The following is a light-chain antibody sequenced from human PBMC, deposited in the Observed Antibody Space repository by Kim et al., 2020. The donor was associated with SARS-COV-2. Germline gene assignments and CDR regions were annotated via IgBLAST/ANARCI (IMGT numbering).Light chain of an antibody. CDR2: DAS. Sequence: EIVMTQSPVTLSVSPGERATLSCRASHSVSTNLAWYQQKPGQAPRLLIYDASTRATDIPTRFSGSGSGTEFTLTISSLQSEDFAIYYCHQYNDWPPGDTFGQGTKLGI. CDR3: HQYNDWPPGDT. J-gene: IGKJ2*01. V-gene: IGKV3-15*01. CDR1: HSVSTN.